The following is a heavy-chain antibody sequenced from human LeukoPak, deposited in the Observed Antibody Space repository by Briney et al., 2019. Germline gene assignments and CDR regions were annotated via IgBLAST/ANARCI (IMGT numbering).Heavy chain of an antibody. V-gene: IGHV3-11*04. CDR1: GFTFSDYY. J-gene: IGHJ4*02. CDR2: ISNTASIM. Sequence: PGGSLRLSCAASGFTFSDYYMSWIRQAAGKWLEWISCISNTASIMYYPDSVKGRFTISRDNAKNSLYLQMDSLRVEDTAVDYCARQGDSSSWAGNDYWGQGTLVTVSS. D-gene: IGHD6-13*01. CDR3: ARQGDSSSWAGNDY.